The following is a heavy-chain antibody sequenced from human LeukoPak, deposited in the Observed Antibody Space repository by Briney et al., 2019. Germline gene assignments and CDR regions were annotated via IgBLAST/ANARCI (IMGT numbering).Heavy chain of an antibody. CDR2: IIPILDIA. D-gene: IGHD3-10*01. V-gene: IGHV1-69*04. CDR1: GGTLSSYA. CDR3: ARDQGVTDPPPYGLDV. Sequence: ASVKVSCKASGGTLSSYAISWVRQAPGQGLEYMGRIIPILDIATYAQKFQGRVTITADKSTSTAYMELSSLSSEDTAVYYCARDQGVTDPPPYGLDVWGQGTTVTVS. J-gene: IGHJ6*02.